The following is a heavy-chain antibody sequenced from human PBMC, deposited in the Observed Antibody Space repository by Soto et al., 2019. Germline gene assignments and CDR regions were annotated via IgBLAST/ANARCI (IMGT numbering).Heavy chain of an antibody. J-gene: IGHJ6*03. CDR1: GFTFTSSA. D-gene: IGHD1-1*01. CDR2: IVVGSGNT. CDR3: AADPNWNDVNGMHYYMDV. Sequence: ASVKVSCKASGFTFTSSAMQWVRQARGQRLEWIGWIVVGSGNTNYAQKFQERVTITRDMSTSTAYMELSSLRSEDTAVYYCAADPNWNDVNGMHYYMDVWGKGTTVTVSS. V-gene: IGHV1-58*02.